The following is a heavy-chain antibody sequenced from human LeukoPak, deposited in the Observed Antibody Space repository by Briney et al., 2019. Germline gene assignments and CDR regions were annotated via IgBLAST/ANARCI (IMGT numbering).Heavy chain of an antibody. V-gene: IGHV3-30-3*01. D-gene: IGHD6-19*01. Sequence: GSLRLSCAASGFTFSSYSMHWVRQAPGKGLEWVAVISYDGSNKYYADSVKGRFTISRDNSKNTLYLQMNSLRAEDRAVYYCAREKGIAVAGTYFDYWGQGTLVTVSS. J-gene: IGHJ4*02. CDR1: GFTFSSYS. CDR2: ISYDGSNK. CDR3: AREKGIAVAGTYFDY.